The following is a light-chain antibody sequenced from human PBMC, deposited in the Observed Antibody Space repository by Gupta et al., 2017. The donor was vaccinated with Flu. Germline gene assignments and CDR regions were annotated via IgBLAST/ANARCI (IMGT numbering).Light chain of an antibody. Sequence: ITTTGSGSTVGSNYVFWYQPHPEPAHQLLIHKDNQRRSRAPDRFSGSKSGTSATLTISGVRAEDEADYYYPAEDGSRSSWVFGGGTKLTVL. J-gene: IGLJ2*01. CDR2: KDN. V-gene: IGLV1-47*01. CDR3: PAEDGSRSSWV. CDR1: GSTVGSNY.